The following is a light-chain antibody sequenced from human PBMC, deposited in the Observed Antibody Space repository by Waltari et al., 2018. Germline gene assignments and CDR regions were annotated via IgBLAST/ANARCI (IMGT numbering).Light chain of an antibody. CDR2: DAS. CDR3: QQRNSWPLT. Sequence: EIVLTQSPVTLSLSPGEGATLSCKTSQSVGDFLAWYQQRPGQAPRLLIYDASLRAAGIPARFSGRGSGTDFTLTISNLESEDSSGLFWQQRNSWPLTFGPGAKV. J-gene: IGKJ3*01. V-gene: IGKV3-11*01. CDR1: QSVGDF.